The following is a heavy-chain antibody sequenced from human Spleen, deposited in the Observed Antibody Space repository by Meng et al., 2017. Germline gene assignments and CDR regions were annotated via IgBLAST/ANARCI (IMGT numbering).Heavy chain of an antibody. V-gene: IGHV4-34*01. Sequence: QLQPWGAGLLSPSETLALTCAGYGGSFSGYYWSRIRQPPGKGLEWIGEINHSGGTNYNPSLKSRVTISVDMSKNQFSLKLSSVTAADTAVYYCARGLLLAALRNWGQGTLVTVSS. CDR2: INHSGGT. J-gene: IGHJ4*02. CDR3: ARGLLLAALRN. CDR1: GGSFSGYY. D-gene: IGHD6-6*01.